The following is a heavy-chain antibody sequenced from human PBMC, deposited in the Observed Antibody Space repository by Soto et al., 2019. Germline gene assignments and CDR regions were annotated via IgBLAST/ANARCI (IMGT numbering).Heavy chain of an antibody. Sequence: QLVQSGSDVKKPGASVKVSCKASGYTFKNYGITWVRQAPGQGLEWVGWISAYNGNTHHAQKVQGRVTLITDTSTSTAYLELNSVRSDDTAMYYCARAYGEPPDAFDLWGQGTMVTVSS. CDR1: GYTFKNYG. D-gene: IGHD4-17*01. V-gene: IGHV1-18*01. CDR2: ISAYNGNT. J-gene: IGHJ3*01. CDR3: ARAYGEPPDAFDL.